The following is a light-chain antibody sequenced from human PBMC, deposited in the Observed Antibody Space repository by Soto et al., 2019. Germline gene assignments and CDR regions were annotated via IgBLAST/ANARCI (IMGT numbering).Light chain of an antibody. CDR3: YQYGSTPPT. CDR2: GVS. J-gene: IGKJ1*01. V-gene: IGKV3-20*01. Sequence: EIVLTQSPVTLSLSPGERATLSCRASQSVSSSYLAWYQQKPGQAPRLLIWGVSNRATGIPDRFSGSGSGTDFTLTISRLEPEDFVVFYCYQYGSTPPTFGQGTRWIS. CDR1: QSVSSSY.